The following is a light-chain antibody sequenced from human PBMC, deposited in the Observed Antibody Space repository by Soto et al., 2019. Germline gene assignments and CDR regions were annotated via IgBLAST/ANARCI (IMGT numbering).Light chain of an antibody. V-gene: IGLV2-8*01. Sequence: QLVLSQPPSASGSPGESVTLSCTGSSGDVGGFKYVSWFQQYPGKAPRLIIYEASERPSGVPDRFSGSKSGNTASLTVSGLQADDDATYFCSAYAGFNNILFGGGTKLTVL. CDR1: SGDVGGFKY. J-gene: IGLJ2*01. CDR3: SAYAGFNNIL. CDR2: EAS.